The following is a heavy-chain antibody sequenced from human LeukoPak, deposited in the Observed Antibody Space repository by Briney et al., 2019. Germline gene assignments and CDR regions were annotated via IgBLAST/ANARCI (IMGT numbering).Heavy chain of an antibody. D-gene: IGHD6-13*01. J-gene: IGHJ4*02. V-gene: IGHV4-59*01. CDR1: GGSISSNY. CDR3: ASGSAVAAAGDY. Sequence: SETLSLTCTVSGGSISSNYWNWIRQPPGKGLEWIGYIYYSGSTNYNPSLKSRVTISVDTSKNQFSLRLSSVTAADTAVYYCASGSAVAAAGDYWGQGTLVTVFS. CDR2: IYYSGST.